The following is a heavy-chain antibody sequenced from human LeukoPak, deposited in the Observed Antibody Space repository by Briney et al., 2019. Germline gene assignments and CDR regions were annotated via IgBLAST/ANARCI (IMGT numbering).Heavy chain of an antibody. CDR3: ARFLVQLWLRLGFDP. CDR2: IYYSGAT. D-gene: IGHD5-18*01. V-gene: IGHV4-39*01. J-gene: IGHJ5*02. CDR1: GDSISIEHYY. Sequence: PSETLSLTCTVSGDSISIEHYYWGWIRQPPGKGLEWIGSIYYSGATYYNPSLKNRLTISIDTSKNQFSLKLSSVTAADTAVYYCARFLVQLWLRLGFDPWGQGTLVTVSS.